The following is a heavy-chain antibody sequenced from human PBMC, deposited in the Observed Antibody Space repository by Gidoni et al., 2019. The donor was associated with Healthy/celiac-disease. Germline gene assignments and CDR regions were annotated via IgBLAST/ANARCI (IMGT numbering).Heavy chain of an antibody. CDR2: ISSSSSTI. J-gene: IGHJ5*02. CDR1: GFTLSSYS. D-gene: IGHD6-13*01. Sequence: EVPLVSSGGGLVQPGGSLRLSCAASGFTLSSYSMNWVRQAPGKGLEWVSYISSSSSTIYYADSVKGRFTISRDNAKNSLYLQMNSLRDEDTAVYYCARDLSRRGYSSSFDPWGQGTLVTVSS. V-gene: IGHV3-48*02. CDR3: ARDLSRRGYSSSFDP.